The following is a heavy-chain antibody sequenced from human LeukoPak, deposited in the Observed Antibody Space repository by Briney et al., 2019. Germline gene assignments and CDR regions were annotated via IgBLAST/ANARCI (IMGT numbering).Heavy chain of an antibody. CDR1: GFIFSDHY. Sequence: RGSLRLSCAASGFIFSDHYMDWVRQAPGKGLEWVGRTRNEANIYTTKYAASVKGRFTISRDDSKNSLYLQMNSLKTEDTAVYYCASPVGATTVRAFDIWGQGTMVTVSS. CDR3: ASPVGATTVRAFDI. D-gene: IGHD1-26*01. V-gene: IGHV3-72*01. J-gene: IGHJ3*02. CDR2: TRNEANIYTT.